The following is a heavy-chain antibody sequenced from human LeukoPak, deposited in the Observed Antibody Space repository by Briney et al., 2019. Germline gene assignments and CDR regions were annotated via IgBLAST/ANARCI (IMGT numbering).Heavy chain of an antibody. D-gene: IGHD4-11*01. Sequence: GRSLRLSCAASGFTFDDYAMHWVRQAPVKGLEWVSGISWNSGSIGYADSVKGRFTISRDNAKNSLYLQMNSLRAEDTALYYCAKDPYSNYYYGMDVWGQGTTVTVSS. CDR1: GFTFDDYA. CDR3: AKDPYSNYYYGMDV. CDR2: ISWNSGSI. V-gene: IGHV3-9*01. J-gene: IGHJ6*02.